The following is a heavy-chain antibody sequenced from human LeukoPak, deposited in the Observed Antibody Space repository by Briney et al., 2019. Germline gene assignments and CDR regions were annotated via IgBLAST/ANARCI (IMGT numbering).Heavy chain of an antibody. CDR1: GGSFSGYY. CDR2: IHYSGST. J-gene: IGHJ6*03. D-gene: IGHD2-15*01. CDR3: ARGYCSGSSCYSYYYYNYMDV. Sequence: SETLSLTCAVYGGSFSGYYWGWIRQPPGKGLEWIGSIHYSGSTNYNPSLKSRVTISVDTSKNQFSLKLSSVTAADTAVYYCARGYCSGSSCYSYYYYNYMDVWGKGTTVTVSS. V-gene: IGHV4-34*01.